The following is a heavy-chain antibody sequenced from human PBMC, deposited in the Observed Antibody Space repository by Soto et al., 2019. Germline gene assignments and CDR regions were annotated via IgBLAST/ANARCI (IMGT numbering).Heavy chain of an antibody. D-gene: IGHD2-2*01. Sequence: QVQMLQSGADVKKPGSSVEVSCKTSGGTFSSYAISWVRQAPGQGLEWMGGIIPIFDTANYAQKFQGRVTITAYESTSTAYMELSRLRSEYTAVYYCARHDCISSSCYYYYYYSMDVWGQGTNVAVS. CDR3: ARHDCISSSCYYYYYYSMDV. CDR1: GGTFSSYA. J-gene: IGHJ6*02. CDR2: IIPIFDTA. V-gene: IGHV1-69*12.